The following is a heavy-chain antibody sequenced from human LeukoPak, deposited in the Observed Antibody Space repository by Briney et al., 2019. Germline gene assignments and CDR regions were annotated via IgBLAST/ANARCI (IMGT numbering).Heavy chain of an antibody. CDR2: ITPIFGEA. Sequence: SVKVSCKVSGGTFSSYPISWVRQAPGQGLEWMGEITPIFGEAQNAEKFQGRVTITRNTSISTAYMELSSLRSEDTAVYYCARVWRQAAMVIYYMDVWGKGTTVTVSS. D-gene: IGHD5-18*01. CDR1: GGTFSSYP. J-gene: IGHJ6*03. CDR3: ARVWRQAAMVIYYMDV. V-gene: IGHV1-69*05.